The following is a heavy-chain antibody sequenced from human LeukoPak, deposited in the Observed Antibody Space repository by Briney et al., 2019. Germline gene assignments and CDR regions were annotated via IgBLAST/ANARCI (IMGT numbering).Heavy chain of an antibody. V-gene: IGHV4-59*12. J-gene: IGHJ6*02. CDR2: IYYSGST. CDR1: GGSISSYY. Sequence: SETLSLTCTVSGGSISSYYWSWIRQPPGKALEWIGYIYYSGSTNYNPSLKSRVTISVDTSKNQFSLKLSSVTAADTAVYYCARDGIGITMVRGVPGHYYGMDVWGQGTTVTVSS. CDR3: ARDGIGITMVRGVPGHYYGMDV. D-gene: IGHD3-10*01.